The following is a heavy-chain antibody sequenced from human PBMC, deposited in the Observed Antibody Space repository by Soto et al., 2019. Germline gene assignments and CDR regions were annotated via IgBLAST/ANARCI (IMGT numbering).Heavy chain of an antibody. CDR1: GYTFTSYD. CDR3: AKIAAAGTGFWFDP. J-gene: IGHJ5*02. V-gene: IGHV1-8*01. CDR2: MNPNNGNT. D-gene: IGHD6-13*01. Sequence: ALVKVSCKASGYTFTSYDINWVRQATGQGLEWMGWMNPNNGNTGYAQKFQGRVTMTRNTSISTAYMELSSLRSEDTAVYYCAKIAAAGTGFWFDPWGQGTLVTVSS.